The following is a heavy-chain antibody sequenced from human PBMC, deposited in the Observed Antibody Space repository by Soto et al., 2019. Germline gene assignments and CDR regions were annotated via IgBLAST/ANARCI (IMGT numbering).Heavy chain of an antibody. CDR3: ARDHRGDILTGPPSGFLSPLDY. CDR1: GYTFTSYG. CDR2: ISAYNGNT. V-gene: IGHV1-18*01. Sequence: QVQLVQSGAEVKKPGASVKVSCKASGYTFTSYGISWVRQAPGQGLEWMGWISAYNGNTNYAQKLQGRVTMTTDTATSKDYMELRSLRSDDTAVYYCARDHRGDILTGPPSGFLSPLDYWGQGTLVTVSS. D-gene: IGHD3-9*01. J-gene: IGHJ4*02.